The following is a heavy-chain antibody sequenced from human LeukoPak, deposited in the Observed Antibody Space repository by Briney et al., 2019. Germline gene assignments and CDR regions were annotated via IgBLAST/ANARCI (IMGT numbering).Heavy chain of an antibody. CDR3: AKRYSYVDY. Sequence: GGSPRLSCAASGFTFIAYAMSWVRQAPGKGLEWVSSISGSGDTTYYADSVKGRFTISRDNSENTVYLQINSLRAEDTAVYYCAKRYSYVDYWGQGTLVTVSP. CDR1: GFTFIAYA. V-gene: IGHV3-23*01. CDR2: ISGSGDTT. J-gene: IGHJ4*02. D-gene: IGHD5-18*01.